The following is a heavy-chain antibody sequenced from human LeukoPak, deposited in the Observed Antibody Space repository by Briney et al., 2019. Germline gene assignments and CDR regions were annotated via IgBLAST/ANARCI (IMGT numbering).Heavy chain of an antibody. J-gene: IGHJ6*02. V-gene: IGHV3-21*01. D-gene: IGHD2-2*01. Sequence: GGSLRLSCAASGFTFSSYSMNWVRQAPGKGLEWVSSISSSSSYIYYADSVKGRFTISRDNAKNSPYLQMNSLRAEDTAVYYCAREQWDCSSTSCYYGMDVWGRGTTVTVSS. CDR3: AREQWDCSSTSCYYGMDV. CDR1: GFTFSSYS. CDR2: ISSSSSYI.